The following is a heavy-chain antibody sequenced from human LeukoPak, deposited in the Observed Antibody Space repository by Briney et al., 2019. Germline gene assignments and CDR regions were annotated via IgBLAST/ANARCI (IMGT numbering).Heavy chain of an antibody. CDR2: ISAYNGNT. V-gene: IGHV1-18*01. J-gene: IGHJ3*02. Sequence: GASVKVSCKASGYTFTSYGISWVRQAPGQGLEWMGWISAYNGNTNYAQKLQGRVTMTTDTSTSTAYMELRSLRSDDTAVYYCARVARYYDSSGYGLDAFDIWGQGTMVTVSS. D-gene: IGHD3-22*01. CDR1: GYTFTSYG. CDR3: ARVARYYDSSGYGLDAFDI.